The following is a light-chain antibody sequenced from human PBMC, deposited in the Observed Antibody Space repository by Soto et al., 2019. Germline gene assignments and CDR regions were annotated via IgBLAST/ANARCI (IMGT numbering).Light chain of an antibody. Sequence: DIQMTQSPSSLSASVGDRVPITCRASQGIINYLAWYQQKPGKAPKLLIYAASTLQSGVTSRFSGSGSGTDFTLTISGLQPEDVATYYCQKYNSAPLSFGGGTKVDIK. CDR1: QGIINY. CDR2: AAS. V-gene: IGKV1-27*01. J-gene: IGKJ4*01. CDR3: QKYNSAPLS.